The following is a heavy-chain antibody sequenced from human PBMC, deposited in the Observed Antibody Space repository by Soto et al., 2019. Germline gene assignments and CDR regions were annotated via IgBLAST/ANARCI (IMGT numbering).Heavy chain of an antibody. CDR3: AREYCSSTSCPVDYYYYYGMDV. D-gene: IGHD2-2*01. CDR2: INPSGGST. J-gene: IGHJ6*02. Sequence: ASGKVSCKASGYTFTSYYMHWVRQAPGQGLEWMGIINPSGGSTSYAQKFQGRVTMTRDTSTSTVYMELSSLRSEDTAVYYCAREYCSSTSCPVDYYYYYGMDVWGQGTTVTVSS. CDR1: GYTFTSYY. V-gene: IGHV1-46*01.